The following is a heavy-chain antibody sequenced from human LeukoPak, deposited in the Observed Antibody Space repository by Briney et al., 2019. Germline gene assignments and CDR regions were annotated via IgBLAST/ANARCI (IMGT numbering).Heavy chain of an antibody. CDR2: INSDGSST. CDR1: GFTFSSYS. D-gene: IGHD1-26*01. CDR3: ARGLLGVGATGTDY. V-gene: IGHV3-74*01. J-gene: IGHJ4*02. Sequence: GGSLRLSCAASGFTFSSYSMHWVRQAPGKGLVWVSRINSDGSSTSYADSVKGRFTISRDNAKNTLYLQMNSLRAEDTAVYYCARGLLGVGATGTDYWGQGTLVTVSS.